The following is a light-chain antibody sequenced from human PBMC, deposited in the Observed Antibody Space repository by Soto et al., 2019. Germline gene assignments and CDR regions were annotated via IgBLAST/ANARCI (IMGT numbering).Light chain of an antibody. J-gene: IGLJ1*01. CDR2: DVS. V-gene: IGLV2-14*01. CDR3: SSYTSSGTLEV. CDR1: SSDVAGYNY. Sequence: QSALTQPASVSGSPGQSITISCTGTSSDVAGYNYVSWYQQHPGKAPKLMIYDVSNRPSGVSNRFSGSKSGNTASLTISGLQAEDEADYYCSSYTSSGTLEVFGTGTKLNVL.